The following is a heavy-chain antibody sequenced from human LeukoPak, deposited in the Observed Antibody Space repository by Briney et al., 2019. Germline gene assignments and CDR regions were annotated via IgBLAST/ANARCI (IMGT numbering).Heavy chain of an antibody. CDR3: ARYFYDSSGYPYYFDY. V-gene: IGHV3-53*01. CDR2: IYSGGST. Sequence: GSLRLSCAASGFIVSSNYMSWVRQAPGKGLEWVSVIYSGGSTYYADSVKGRFTISRDNSKNTLYLQMNSLRAEDTAVYYCARYFYDSSGYPYYFDYWGQGTLVTVSS. CDR1: GFIVSSNY. J-gene: IGHJ4*02. D-gene: IGHD3-22*01.